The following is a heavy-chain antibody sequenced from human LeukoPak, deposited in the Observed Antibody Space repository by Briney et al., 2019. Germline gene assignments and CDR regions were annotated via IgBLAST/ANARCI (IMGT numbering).Heavy chain of an antibody. CDR1: GGSFSGYY. D-gene: IGHD3-22*01. CDR2: INHSGST. J-gene: IGHJ5*02. Sequence: SETLSLTCAVYGGSFSGYYWSWIRQPPGKGLEWIGEINHSGSTNYNPSLKCRVTISVDTSKNQFSLKLSSVTAADTAVYYCARGRYYYDSSGYYGAVSTNWFDPWGQGTLVTVSS. V-gene: IGHV4-34*01. CDR3: ARGRYYYDSSGYYGAVSTNWFDP.